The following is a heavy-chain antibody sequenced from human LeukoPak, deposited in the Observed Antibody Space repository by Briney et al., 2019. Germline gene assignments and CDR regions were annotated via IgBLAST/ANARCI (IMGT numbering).Heavy chain of an antibody. D-gene: IGHD6-13*01. J-gene: IGHJ2*01. Sequence: SQTLSLTCAVYGGSISSGGYSWSWIRQPPGKGLEWIGYIYHSGSTYYNPSPKSRVTISVDRSKNQFSLKLSSVTAADTAVYYCARDQQSPWYFDLWGRGTLVTVSS. CDR2: IYHSGST. V-gene: IGHV4-30-2*01. CDR1: GGSISSGGYS. CDR3: ARDQQSPWYFDL.